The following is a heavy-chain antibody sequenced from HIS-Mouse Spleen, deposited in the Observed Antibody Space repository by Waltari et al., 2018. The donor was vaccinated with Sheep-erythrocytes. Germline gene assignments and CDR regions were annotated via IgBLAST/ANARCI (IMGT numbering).Heavy chain of an antibody. Sequence: QVQLVESGGGVVQPGRSLRLSCAASGFTFSIYSMHWVRQAPGKGMGWVAVISYDGSNKYYADSVKGRFTISRDNSKNTLYLQMNSLRAEDTAVYYCARGAVAGMEDFDYWGQGTLVTVSS. CDR1: GFTFSIYS. CDR2: ISYDGSNK. D-gene: IGHD6-19*01. J-gene: IGHJ4*02. CDR3: ARGAVAGMEDFDY. V-gene: IGHV3-30-3*01.